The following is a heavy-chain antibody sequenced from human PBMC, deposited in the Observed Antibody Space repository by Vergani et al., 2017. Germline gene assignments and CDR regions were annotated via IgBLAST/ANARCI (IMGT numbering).Heavy chain of an antibody. Sequence: QVQLVESGGGVVQPGRSLRLSCAAPGFTFSTYAMHWVRQAPGKRLEWVAVISHDGSHKYYADSVKGRFTISRDNSKNTLYLQMNSLRAEDTAVYNCARDRSNVYGGSSGDAFHIWGQGTMVTVSS. CDR2: ISHDGSHK. D-gene: IGHD4-23*01. V-gene: IGHV3-30*04. CDR1: GFTFSTYA. CDR3: ARDRSNVYGGSSGDAFHI. J-gene: IGHJ3*02.